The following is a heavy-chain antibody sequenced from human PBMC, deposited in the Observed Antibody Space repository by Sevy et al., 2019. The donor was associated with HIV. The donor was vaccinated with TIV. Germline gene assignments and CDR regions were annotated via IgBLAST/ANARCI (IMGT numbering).Heavy chain of an antibody. J-gene: IGHJ6*02. CDR1: GGSFSGYY. CDR2: INHSGST. V-gene: IGHV4-34*01. Sequence: SETLSLTCAVYGGSFSGYYWSWIRQPPGKGLEWIGEINHSGSTNYNPPLKSRVTISVDTSKNQFSLKLSSVTAADTAVYYCARGGEWVMGGWYYYYYGMDVWGQGTTVTVSS. D-gene: IGHD6-19*01. CDR3: ARGGEWVMGGWYYYYYGMDV.